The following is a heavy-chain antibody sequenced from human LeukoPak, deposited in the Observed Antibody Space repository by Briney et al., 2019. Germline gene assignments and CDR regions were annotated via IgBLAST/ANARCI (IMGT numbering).Heavy chain of an antibody. V-gene: IGHV3-21*01. CDR1: GFTLSSYS. D-gene: IGHD6-19*01. J-gene: IGHJ4*02. CDR2: ISSSSSYI. CDR3: ARAGGSGWPHSFDY. Sequence: GGSLRLSCAASGFTLSSYSMNWVRQAPGKGLEWASSISSSSSYIYYADSVKGRFTISRDNAKNSLYLQMNSLRAEDTAVYYCARAGGSGWPHSFDYWGQGTLVTVSS.